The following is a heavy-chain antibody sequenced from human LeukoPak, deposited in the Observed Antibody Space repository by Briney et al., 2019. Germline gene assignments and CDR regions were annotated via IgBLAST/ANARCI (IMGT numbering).Heavy chain of an antibody. V-gene: IGHV3-74*01. D-gene: IGHD1-26*01. Sequence: GGSLRLSCAASGFTFSTYWMHWVRQAPGKGLVWVSRIKGDGSTTIYADPVKGRFTISRDNSKNTLSLQMNSLRGEDTAVYYCATEGRGLYYYGMDVWGQGTTVTVSS. CDR2: IKGDGSTT. CDR1: GFTFSTYW. J-gene: IGHJ6*02. CDR3: ATEGRGLYYYGMDV.